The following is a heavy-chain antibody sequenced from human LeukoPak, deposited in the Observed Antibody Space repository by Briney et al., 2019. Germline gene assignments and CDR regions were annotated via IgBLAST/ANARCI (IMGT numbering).Heavy chain of an antibody. V-gene: IGHV3-48*03. Sequence: GGSLRLSCAASGFTFSSYEMNWVRQAPGKGLEWVSYISSSGGAIYYADSVKGRFTLFRDNAKNSLDLQMNSLRAEDTAVYYCARDWTKGLDDAFDIWGRGTMVTVSS. CDR1: GFTFSSYE. CDR3: ARDWTKGLDDAFDI. CDR2: ISSSGGAI. J-gene: IGHJ3*02. D-gene: IGHD3/OR15-3a*01.